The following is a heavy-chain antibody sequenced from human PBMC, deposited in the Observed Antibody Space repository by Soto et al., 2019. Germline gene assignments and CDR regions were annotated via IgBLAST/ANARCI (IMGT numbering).Heavy chain of an antibody. J-gene: IGHJ3*02. CDR3: AKDVDAAMAGTGACDI. V-gene: IGHV3-30*18. D-gene: IGHD5-18*01. Sequence: CCAASGFTFSSCGIEWVRQTRGKGPDWVAVISYDGSNKYYADSVKGRFTISRDNSKNTLYLQMNSLRAEDTAVYYCAKDVDAAMAGTGACDIWGQGTMVTVSS. CDR2: ISYDGSNK. CDR1: GFTFSSCG.